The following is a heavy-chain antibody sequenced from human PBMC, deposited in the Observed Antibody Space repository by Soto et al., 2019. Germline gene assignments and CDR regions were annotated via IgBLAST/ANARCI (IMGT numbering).Heavy chain of an antibody. Sequence: QVQLVQSGAEVKKPGASVKVSCKASGYTFTSYDINWVRQATGQGLEWMGWMNPNSGNTGYAQKFQGRGNMTRNTSISTAYMELSSLRSEDTAVYYCARGYCSGGSCYYDAFDIWGQGTMVTVSS. CDR3: ARGYCSGGSCYYDAFDI. CDR1: GYTFTSYD. D-gene: IGHD2-15*01. CDR2: MNPNSGNT. J-gene: IGHJ3*02. V-gene: IGHV1-8*01.